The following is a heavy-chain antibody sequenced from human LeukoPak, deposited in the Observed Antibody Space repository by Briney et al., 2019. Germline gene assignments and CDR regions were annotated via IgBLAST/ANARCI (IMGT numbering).Heavy chain of an antibody. CDR3: AKAGPDTAAAGHKPFDY. V-gene: IGHV3-53*01. CDR2: IYSDNT. CDR1: GFTVSTNS. J-gene: IGHJ4*02. Sequence: GGSLRLSCTVSGFTVSTNSMSWVRQAPGKGLEWVSFIYSDNTHYSDSVKGRFTISRDNSKNTLYLQMNSLRAEDTAVYYCAKAGPDTAAAGHKPFDYWGQGTLVTVSS. D-gene: IGHD6-25*01.